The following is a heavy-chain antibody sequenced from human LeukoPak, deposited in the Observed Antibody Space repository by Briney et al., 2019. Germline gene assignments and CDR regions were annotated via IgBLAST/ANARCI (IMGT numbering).Heavy chain of an antibody. CDR3: ARERQNKDFWSGGDY. CDR1: GFNFTDFY. D-gene: IGHD3-3*01. V-gene: IGHV3-11*04. Sequence: PGGSLRLSCVASGFNFTDFYMSWLRQAPGKGLEWVAYVSRNGDDTYYADAVKGRFTISRANAKNSLYLQMNTLRPEDTAVYYCARERQNKDFWSGGDYWGQGTLVTVSS. CDR2: VSRNGDDT. J-gene: IGHJ4*02.